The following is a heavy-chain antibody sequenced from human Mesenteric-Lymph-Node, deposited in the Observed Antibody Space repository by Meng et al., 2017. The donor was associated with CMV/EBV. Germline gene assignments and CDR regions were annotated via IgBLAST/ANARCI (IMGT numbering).Heavy chain of an antibody. D-gene: IGHD1-1*01. J-gene: IGHJ4*02. V-gene: IGHV4-34*01. CDR3: ARGITNWVVYFDF. Sequence: SETLSLTCGVSGGSFSGYYWSWIRQPPGKGLEWIGEINQIGSTNYNPSLKSRVTISMDTSKNLVSLRLSSVTAADTAVYYCARGITNWVVYFDFWGQGALVTVSS. CDR2: INQIGST. CDR1: GGSFSGYY.